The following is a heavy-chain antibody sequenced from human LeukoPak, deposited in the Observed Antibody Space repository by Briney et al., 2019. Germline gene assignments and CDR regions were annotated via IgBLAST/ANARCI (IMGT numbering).Heavy chain of an antibody. CDR2: IRYDGSNK. D-gene: IGHD3/OR15-3a*01. CDR1: GFTFSSYG. J-gene: IGHJ4*02. Sequence: GGSLRLSCAASGFTFSSYGMHWVRQAPGKGLEWVAFIRYDGSNKYYADSVKGRFTISRDNSKNTLYLQMNSLRAEDTAVYYCAKVVWTVPMTLGDYWGQGTLVTVSS. V-gene: IGHV3-30*02. CDR3: AKVVWTVPMTLGDY.